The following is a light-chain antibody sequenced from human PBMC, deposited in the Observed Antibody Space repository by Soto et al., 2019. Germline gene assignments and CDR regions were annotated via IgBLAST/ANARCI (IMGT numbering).Light chain of an antibody. Sequence: QSALTQPASVSGSPGQSIAISCTGGSSDVGSYNRVSWYRQHPGKAPQLMIYEVSNRPSGVSNRFSGSKSGNTASLTISGLQAEDEADYFCSSLTRSDTWVIGGGTKLTVL. V-gene: IGLV2-14*02. J-gene: IGLJ3*02. CDR2: EVS. CDR1: SSDVGSYNR. CDR3: SSLTRSDTWV.